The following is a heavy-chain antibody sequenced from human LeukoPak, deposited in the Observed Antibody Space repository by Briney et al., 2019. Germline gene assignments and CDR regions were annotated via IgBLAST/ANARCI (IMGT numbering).Heavy chain of an antibody. CDR1: GGSITTSSYY. CDR2: IYYSGST. Sequence: SETLSLTCTVSGGSITTSSYYWGWIRQPPGKGLEWIGSIYYSGSTYYNPSLQSRVTISVDTSKNQFSLKLSSVTAADTAVYYCARHLAGYGDPVGAFDIWGQGTMVTVSS. V-gene: IGHV4-39*01. J-gene: IGHJ3*02. D-gene: IGHD4-17*01. CDR3: ARHLAGYGDPVGAFDI.